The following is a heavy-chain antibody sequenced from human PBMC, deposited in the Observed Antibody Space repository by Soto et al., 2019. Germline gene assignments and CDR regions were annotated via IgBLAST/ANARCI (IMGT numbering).Heavy chain of an antibody. V-gene: IGHV1-18*01. CDR3: ARRPTDYYDNSADYFLDY. D-gene: IGHD3-22*01. CDR2: IRTYNGNT. J-gene: IGHJ4*02. Sequence: QVQLVQSGAEVKKPGASVKVSCKASGYTFITYGVSWVRQAPGQGLDWLGWIRTYNGNTRYAERLQGRVTMTTDTTTNTAYMEVRNMRSYDTAVYYCARRPTDYYDNSADYFLDYWGQGTLVTVSS. CDR1: GYTFITYG.